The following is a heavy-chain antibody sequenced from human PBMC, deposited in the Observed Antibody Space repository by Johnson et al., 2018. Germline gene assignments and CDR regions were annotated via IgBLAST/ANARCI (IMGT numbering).Heavy chain of an antibody. CDR3: AKARYSSSSDDAFDI. CDR2: ISYDGSNK. J-gene: IGHJ3*02. D-gene: IGHD6-13*01. CDR1: GFTFSSYG. Sequence: QVQLVQSGGGVVQXGRSXRLXCAASGFTFSSYGMHWVRQAPGKGLEWVAVISYDGSNKYYADSVKGRFTISRDNSKNTLYLQMNSLRAEDTAVYYCAKARYSSSSDDAFDIWGQGTMVTVSS. V-gene: IGHV3-30*18.